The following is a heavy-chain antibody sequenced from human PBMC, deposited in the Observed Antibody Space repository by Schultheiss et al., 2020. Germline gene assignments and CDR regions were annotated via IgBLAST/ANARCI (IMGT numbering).Heavy chain of an antibody. CDR3: ASVKWEPGFDP. CDR2: INSDGSST. CDR1: GFTFSSYW. D-gene: IGHD1-26*01. J-gene: IGHJ5*02. V-gene: IGHV3-74*01. Sequence: GGSLRLSCAASGFTFSSYWMHWVRQAPGKGLVWVSRINSDGSSTSYADSVKGRFTISRDNAKNTLYLQMNSLRAEDTAVYYCASVKWEPGFDPWGQGTLGTVSS.